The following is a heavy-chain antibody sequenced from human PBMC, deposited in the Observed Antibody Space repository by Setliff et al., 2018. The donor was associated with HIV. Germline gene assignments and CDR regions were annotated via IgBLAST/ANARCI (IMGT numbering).Heavy chain of an antibody. CDR3: ARHAAGPDGPFDY. CDR1: GYPISSGYY. CDR2: IYHSGST. J-gene: IGHJ4*02. D-gene: IGHD2-2*01. V-gene: IGHV4-38-2*02. Sequence: PSETLSLTCTVSGYPISSGYYWGWIRQPPGKGLEWIGSIYHSGSTFYNPSLRSRVTISVDTSQDQFSLKLSSVTAADTAVYYCARHAAGPDGPFDYWGQGTLVTVSS.